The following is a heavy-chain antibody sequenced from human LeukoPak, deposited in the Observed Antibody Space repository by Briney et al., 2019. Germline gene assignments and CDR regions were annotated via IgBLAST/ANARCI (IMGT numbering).Heavy chain of an antibody. V-gene: IGHV5-51*01. J-gene: IGHJ4*02. Sequence: GKSLQISCKGSGYSFTSYWIGWVRQMPGKGLEWMGIIYPGDSDTRYSPSFQGQITISADKSISTAYLQWSSLKASDTAMYYCARSYCSSTSCSPNFDYWGQGTLVTVSS. CDR3: ARSYCSSTSCSPNFDY. CDR1: GYSFTSYW. CDR2: IYPGDSDT. D-gene: IGHD2-2*01.